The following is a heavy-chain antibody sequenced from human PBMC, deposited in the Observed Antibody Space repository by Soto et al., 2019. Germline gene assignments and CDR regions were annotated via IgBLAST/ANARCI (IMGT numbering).Heavy chain of an antibody. J-gene: IGHJ5*01. CDR3: ARVAYTSMTTHWFDC. CDR2: MIPIFGTA. D-gene: IGHD5-18*01. CDR1: GGTFTNYA. Sequence: SVKVSCKDSGGTFTNYAVSWVRQAPGQGLEWMGGMIPIFGTANYAQKFQGRVTITADESTSTAYMELSNLRSEDTALSYCARVAYTSMTTHWFDCWGQGTLVTVSS. V-gene: IGHV1-69*13.